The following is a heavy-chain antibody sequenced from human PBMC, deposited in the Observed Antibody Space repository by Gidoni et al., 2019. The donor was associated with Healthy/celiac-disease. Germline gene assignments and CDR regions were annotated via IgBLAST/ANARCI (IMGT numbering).Heavy chain of an antibody. CDR2: IYYSGST. CDR1: GGSISSYY. J-gene: IGHJ3*02. D-gene: IGHD3-3*01. V-gene: IGHV4-59*01. CDR3: ARALPFRVGDFWSGYTLGVEAFDI. Sequence: GGSISSYYWSWIRQPPGKGLEWIGYIYYSGSTNYNPSLKSRVTISVDTSKNQFSLKLSSVTAADTAVYYCARALPFRVGDFWSGYTLGVEAFDIWGQGTMVTVSS.